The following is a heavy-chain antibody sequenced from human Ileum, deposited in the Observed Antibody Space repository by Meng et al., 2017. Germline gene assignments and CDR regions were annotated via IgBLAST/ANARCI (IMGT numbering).Heavy chain of an antibody. CDR3: SGASSSSYLGY. J-gene: IGHJ4*02. CDR2: INPKSGIR. Sequence: QVQLVQSGAEVKKPGASVKVSCKTSGYTFTDYYIKWLRQAPGQGLEWMGRINPKSGIRHYAQKFQGRVTMTSDTSTSTAYMEVSGLTSDGTAVYYCSGASSSSYLGYWGQGTLVTVSS. V-gene: IGHV1-2*06. CDR1: GYTFTDYY. D-gene: IGHD6-13*01.